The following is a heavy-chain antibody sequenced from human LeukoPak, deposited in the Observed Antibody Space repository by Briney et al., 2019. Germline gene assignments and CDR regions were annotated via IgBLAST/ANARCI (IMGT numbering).Heavy chain of an antibody. CDR1: GGTFSSYA. V-gene: IGHV1-69*05. Sequence: SVKVSCKASGGTFSSYAISWVRQAPGQGLEWMGRIIPIFGTANYAQKFQGRVTITTDESTSTAYMELSRLRSEDTAVYYCARGRTYSGYDPGNWFDPWGQGTLVTVSS. CDR3: ARGRTYSGYDPGNWFDP. D-gene: IGHD5-12*01. CDR2: IIPIFGTA. J-gene: IGHJ5*02.